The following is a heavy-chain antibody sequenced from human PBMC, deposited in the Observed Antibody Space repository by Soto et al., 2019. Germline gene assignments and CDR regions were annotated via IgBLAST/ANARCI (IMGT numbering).Heavy chain of an antibody. Sequence: GGSLRLSCAVSGFTFSSYSMNWVRQAPGKGLEWVSYISSSSSTIYYADSVKGRFTISRGNAKNSLYLQMNSLRDEDTAVYYCARDEYYDFWSGYPSPNYFDYWGQGTLVTVSS. D-gene: IGHD3-3*01. CDR3: ARDEYYDFWSGYPSPNYFDY. CDR1: GFTFSSYS. J-gene: IGHJ4*02. V-gene: IGHV3-48*02. CDR2: ISSSSSTI.